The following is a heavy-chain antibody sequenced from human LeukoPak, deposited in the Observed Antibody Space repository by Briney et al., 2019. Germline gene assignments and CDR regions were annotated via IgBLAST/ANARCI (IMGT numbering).Heavy chain of an antibody. D-gene: IGHD6-13*01. CDR2: ISGSGGST. CDR3: AKGPGYSSSWSKV. V-gene: IGHV3-23*01. J-gene: IGHJ4*02. CDR1: GFTFSSYA. Sequence: PGGSLRLSCAASGFTFSSYAMSWVRQAPGKGLEWVPAISGSGGSTYYADSVKGRFTISRDNSKNTLYLQMNSLRAEDTAVYYCAKGPGYSSSWSKVWGQGTLVTVSS.